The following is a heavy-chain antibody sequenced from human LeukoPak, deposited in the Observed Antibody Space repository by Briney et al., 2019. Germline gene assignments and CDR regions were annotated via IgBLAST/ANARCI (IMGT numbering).Heavy chain of an antibody. V-gene: IGHV4-34*01. D-gene: IGHD2-15*01. J-gene: IGHJ6*03. CDR2: INHSGST. Sequence: SETLSLTCAVYGGSFSGYYWSWIRQPPGKGLEWIGEINHSGSTNYNPSLKSRVTISVDTSKNQFSLKLSSVTAADTAVYYCARDGRKAIVPGNYYYYMDVWGKGTTVTVSS. CDR1: GGSFSGYY. CDR3: ARDGRKAIVPGNYYYYMDV.